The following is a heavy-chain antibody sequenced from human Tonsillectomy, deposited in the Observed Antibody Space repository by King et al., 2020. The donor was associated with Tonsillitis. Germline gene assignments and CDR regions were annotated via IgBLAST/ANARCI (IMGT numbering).Heavy chain of an antibody. CDR3: AKDRYCSGGSCSGSFDY. CDR2: ISGSGGSP. D-gene: IGHD2-15*01. J-gene: IGHJ4*02. Sequence: VQLVESGGGLVQPGGSLRLSCAASGFTFSNYAMRWVRQAPGKGLELVSVISGSGGSPYYADSVKGRFTISRDNSKNTLYLQMNSLRAEDTAVYYCAKDRYCSGGSCSGSFDYWGQGTLVTVSS. CDR1: GFTFSNYA. V-gene: IGHV3-23*04.